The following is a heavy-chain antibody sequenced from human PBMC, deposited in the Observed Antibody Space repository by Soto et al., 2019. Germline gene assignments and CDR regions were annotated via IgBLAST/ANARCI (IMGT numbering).Heavy chain of an antibody. CDR2: ILHDETP. CDR3: AKDPFPTSGQRFFFES. Sequence: SGGSLRLSCAASGFMFSTYAMTWVRQAPGRGLEWVSTILHDETPFYTDSVKGRFTISRDNVRGTLYLQMNGLRVEDAALYYCAKDPFPTSGQRFFFESWGQGTLVTVSS. CDR1: GFMFSTYA. V-gene: IGHV3-23*01. D-gene: IGHD3-10*01. J-gene: IGHJ4*02.